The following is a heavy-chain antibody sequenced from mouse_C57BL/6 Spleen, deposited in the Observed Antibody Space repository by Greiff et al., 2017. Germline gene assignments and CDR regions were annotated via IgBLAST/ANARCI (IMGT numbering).Heavy chain of an antibody. Sequence: SGPELVKPGASVKIPCKASGYTFTDYNMDWVKQSHGKSLEWIGDINPNNGGTIYNQKFKGKATLTVDKSSSTAYRGLRSLTSEDTAVDYCAAQASFAYWGPGTLVTVAA. CDR2: INPNNGGT. D-gene: IGHD3-2*02. J-gene: IGHJ3*01. CDR3: AAQASFAY. CDR1: GYTFTDYN. V-gene: IGHV1-18*01.